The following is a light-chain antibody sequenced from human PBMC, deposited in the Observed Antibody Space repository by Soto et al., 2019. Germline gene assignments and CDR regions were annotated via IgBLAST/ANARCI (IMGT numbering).Light chain of an antibody. J-gene: IGLJ3*02. V-gene: IGLV1-47*01. Sequence: QPVLTQPPSASGTPGQRVTISCSGSSSNIGSNYVYWYQQLPGTAPKLLIYRNNQRPSGVPDRFSGSKSGTSASLAISGLRSEDELDYYCAAWDDSLSGWVFGGGTKLTVL. CDR3: AAWDDSLSGWV. CDR2: RNN. CDR1: SSNIGSNY.